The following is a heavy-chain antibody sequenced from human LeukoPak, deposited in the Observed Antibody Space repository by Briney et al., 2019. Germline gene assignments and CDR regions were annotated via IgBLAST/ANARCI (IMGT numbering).Heavy chain of an antibody. J-gene: IGHJ4*02. CDR3: ARGRDGYNVDY. CDR2: ISSSSSYT. D-gene: IGHD5-24*01. CDR1: GFTFSDYY. V-gene: IGHV3-11*06. Sequence: PGGSLRLSCAASGFTFSDYYMSWIRQAPGKGLEWVPYISSSSSYTNYADSVKGRFTISRDNAKNSLYLQMNSLRAEDTAVYYCARGRDGYNVDYWGQGTLVTVSS.